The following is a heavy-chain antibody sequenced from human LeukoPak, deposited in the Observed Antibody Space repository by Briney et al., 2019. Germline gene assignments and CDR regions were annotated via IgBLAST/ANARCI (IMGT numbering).Heavy chain of an antibody. Sequence: PGGSLRLSCAASGFIFSSYSMNWVRQAPGKGLEWVSYISSSSSTIYYADSVKGRFTISRDNAKNSLYLQMNSLRAEDTAVYYCARKIVGATTGNAFDIWGQGTMVTVSS. J-gene: IGHJ3*02. V-gene: IGHV3-48*01. CDR3: ARKIVGATTGNAFDI. CDR2: ISSSSSTI. CDR1: GFIFSSYS. D-gene: IGHD1-26*01.